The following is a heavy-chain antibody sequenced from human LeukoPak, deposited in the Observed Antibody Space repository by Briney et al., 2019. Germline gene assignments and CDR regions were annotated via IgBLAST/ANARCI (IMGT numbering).Heavy chain of an antibody. CDR2: INPNSGGT. J-gene: IGHJ4*02. V-gene: IGHV1-2*02. D-gene: IGHD3-9*01. CDR3: ARGRYDILTLGDY. CDR1: GYTFTGYY. Sequence: ASVKVSCKASGYTFTGYYMHWVRQAPGQGLGWMGWINPNSGGTNYAQKFQGRVTMTRDTSISTAYMELSRLRSDDTAVYYCARGRYDILTLGDYWGQGTLVTVSS.